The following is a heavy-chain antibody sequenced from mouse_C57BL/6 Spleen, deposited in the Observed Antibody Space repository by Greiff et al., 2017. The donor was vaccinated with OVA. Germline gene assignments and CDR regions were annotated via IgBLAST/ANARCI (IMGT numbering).Heavy chain of an antibody. CDR3: ARDYGEAMDY. V-gene: IGHV1-69*01. Sequence: QVQLQQPGAELVMPGASVKLSCKASGYTFTSYWMHWVKQRPGQGLEWIGEIDPSDSYTNYNQKFKGKATLTVDKSSSTAYMQLSSLTSEDSAVYYGARDYGEAMDYWGQGTSVTVSS. CDR1: GYTFTSYW. J-gene: IGHJ4*01. CDR2: IDPSDSYT. D-gene: IGHD1-1*01.